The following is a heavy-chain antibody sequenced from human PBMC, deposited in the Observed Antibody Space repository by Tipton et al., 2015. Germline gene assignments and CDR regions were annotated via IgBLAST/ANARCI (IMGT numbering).Heavy chain of an antibody. CDR3: AAFCYGGNCPDY. J-gene: IGHJ4*02. D-gene: IGHD2-15*01. V-gene: IGHV4-61*01. Sequence: TLSLTCTVSGGSVNSANYYWSWIRQPPGKGLEWVGNVFHTGATSYNSSLKSRLTFSIDTSKNQVSLRLSSVTAADTAVYYCAAFCYGGNCPDYWGQGTLVIVSA. CDR2: VFHTGAT. CDR1: GGSVNSANYY.